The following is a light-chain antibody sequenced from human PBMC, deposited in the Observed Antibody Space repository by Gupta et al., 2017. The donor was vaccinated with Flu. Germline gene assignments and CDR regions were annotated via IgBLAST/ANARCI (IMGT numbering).Light chain of an antibody. CDR1: KVGDKY. V-gene: IGLV3-1*01. J-gene: IGLJ1*01. CDR3: QAWDGNTAV. CDR2: QDT. Sequence: CLGDKVGDKYACWYQQKPGKSPGLVIYQDTKRPSGIPERFSGSNCGNTATLTISGTQAMDEADYCCQAWDGNTAVFGTGTKVTVL.